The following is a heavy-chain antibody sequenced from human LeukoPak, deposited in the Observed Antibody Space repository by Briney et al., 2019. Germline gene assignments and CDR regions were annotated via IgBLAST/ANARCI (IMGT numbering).Heavy chain of an antibody. Sequence: PSETLSLTCTVSGGSISSYYWSWIRQPPGKGLEWIGYIYYSGSTNYNPSLKSRVTISVDTSKNQFSLKLSSVTADDTAVYYCAREGGYSSSWYGYLVDYFDYWGQGTLVTVSS. CDR2: IYYSGST. CDR3: AREGGYSSSWYGYLVDYFDY. J-gene: IGHJ4*02. D-gene: IGHD6-13*01. V-gene: IGHV4-59*01. CDR1: GGSISSYY.